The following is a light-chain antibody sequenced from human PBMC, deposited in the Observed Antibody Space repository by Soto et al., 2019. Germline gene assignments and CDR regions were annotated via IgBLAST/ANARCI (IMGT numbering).Light chain of an antibody. V-gene: IGKV3-20*01. CDR2: AAS. J-gene: IGKJ1*01. Sequence: EIVLTQSPGTLSLSPGERATLSCRASQSVYNNYLAWYQHKPGQAPRLLIYAASSRATGIPDRFSGSGSGTDLTLTISRLEPEDFAVYYCQPYGTSSWTFGQGTKVEIK. CDR1: QSVYNNY. CDR3: QPYGTSSWT.